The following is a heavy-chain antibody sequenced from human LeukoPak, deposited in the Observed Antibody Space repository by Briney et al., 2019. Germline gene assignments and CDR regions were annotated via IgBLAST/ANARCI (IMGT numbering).Heavy chain of an antibody. CDR1: GYTFTSYY. Sequence: ASVKVSCKASGYTFTSYYMHWVRQAPGQGLEWMGIINPSGGSTSYAQKFQGRVTMTRDTSTSTVYMELSSLRSEDTAVYCCARSLTRGYITMIVVPHSAFDIWGQGTMVTVSS. D-gene: IGHD3-22*01. J-gene: IGHJ3*02. CDR2: INPSGGST. V-gene: IGHV1-46*01. CDR3: ARSLTRGYITMIVVPHSAFDI.